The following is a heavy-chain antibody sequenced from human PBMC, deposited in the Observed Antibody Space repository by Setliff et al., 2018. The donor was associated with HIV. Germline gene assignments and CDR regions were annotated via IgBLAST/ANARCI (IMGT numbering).Heavy chain of an antibody. Sequence: SETLSLTCDVSGFSISSRYYWGWIRQSPGKGLEWIGNIYHTGSSYYNPSLNDRATISLDTSKNQFSLKLNSVTAADTAMYYCARDGGSSGWYFVLGYSDYWGRGTLVTVSS. CDR3: ARDGGSSGWYFVLGYSDY. CDR1: GFSISSRYY. D-gene: IGHD6-19*01. CDR2: IYHTGSS. J-gene: IGHJ4*02. V-gene: IGHV4-38-2*02.